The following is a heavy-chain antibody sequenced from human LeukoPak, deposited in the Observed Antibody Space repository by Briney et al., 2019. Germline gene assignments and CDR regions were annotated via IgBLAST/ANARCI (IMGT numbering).Heavy chain of an antibody. Sequence: SETLSLTCAVYGGSFSGYYWSWIRQPPGKGLEWIGEINHSGSTNYNPSLKSRVTISVDTSKNQFSLKLSSVTAADTTVYYCARGRRYPYWGQGTLVTVSS. D-gene: IGHD2-2*01. CDR2: INHSGST. CDR1: GGSFSGYY. CDR3: ARGRRYPY. V-gene: IGHV4-34*01. J-gene: IGHJ4*02.